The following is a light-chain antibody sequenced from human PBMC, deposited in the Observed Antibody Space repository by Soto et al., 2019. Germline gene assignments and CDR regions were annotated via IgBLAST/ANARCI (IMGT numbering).Light chain of an antibody. V-gene: IGKV1-12*01. CDR3: QQGDSFPFT. Sequence: DIHMTQSPSSVSASVGDSVIITCRASQDISSWVYRYQQKPGKAPKLLISAASSLESVVPRRFSGSGSGTDFTLIISSLQPEDFATYFCQQGDSFPFTFGGGTKVEIK. J-gene: IGKJ4*01. CDR2: AAS. CDR1: QDISSW.